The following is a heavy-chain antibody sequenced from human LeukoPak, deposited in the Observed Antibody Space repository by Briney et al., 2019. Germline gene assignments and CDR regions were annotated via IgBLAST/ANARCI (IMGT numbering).Heavy chain of an antibody. CDR2: IIPIFGTA. CDR1: GGTFSSYA. J-gene: IGHJ4*02. D-gene: IGHD3-22*01. CDR3: ARGYYYDSSGLFDY. Sequence: ASVKVSCKASGGTFSSYAISWVRQAPGQGLEWMGGIIPIFGTANYAQKFQGRVTITADKSTSTAYMELSSLRSEDTAVYYCARGYYYDSSGLFDYWGQGTLVTVSS. V-gene: IGHV1-69*06.